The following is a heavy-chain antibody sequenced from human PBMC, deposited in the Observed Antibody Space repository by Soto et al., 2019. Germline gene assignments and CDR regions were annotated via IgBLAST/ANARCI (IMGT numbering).Heavy chain of an antibody. J-gene: IGHJ4*02. CDR2: ISSCSSYI. D-gene: IGHD2-15*01. CDR3: ARDLGDYGDY. CDR1: GFTFSSYS. Sequence: EVQLVESGGGLVKPGGSLRLSCAASGFTFSSYSMNWVRQAPGKGLEWVSSISSCSSYIYYADSVKGRFTISRDNAKNSLYLQMNSLRAEDTAVYYCARDLGDYGDYWGQGTLVTVSS. V-gene: IGHV3-21*01.